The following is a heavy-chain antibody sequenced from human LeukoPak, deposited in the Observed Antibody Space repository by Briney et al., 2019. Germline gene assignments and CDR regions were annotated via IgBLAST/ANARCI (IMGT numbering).Heavy chain of an antibody. Sequence: PGGSLRLSCAASGFTFSDYSMNWVRQTPGKGLEWLSYISSRSGTIYYADSVKGRFTISRDNAKNSLYLQMNSLRDEDTAVYYCVRDGTSNWHMGVWGQGTTVTVSS. V-gene: IGHV3-48*02. D-gene: IGHD6-13*01. CDR2: ISSRSGTI. CDR3: VRDGTSNWHMGV. CDR1: GFTFSDYS. J-gene: IGHJ6*02.